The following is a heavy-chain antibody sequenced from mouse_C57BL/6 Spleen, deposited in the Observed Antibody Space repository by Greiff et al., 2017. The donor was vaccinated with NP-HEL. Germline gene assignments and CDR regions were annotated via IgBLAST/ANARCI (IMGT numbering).Heavy chain of an antibody. J-gene: IGHJ4*01. V-gene: IGHV1-50*01. Sequence: VQLQQPGAELVKPGASVKLSCKASGYTFTSYWMQWVKQRPGQGLEWIGEIDPSDSYTNYNQKFKGKATLTVDTSSSTAYMQLSSLTSEDSAVYCCARKDYYAMDYWGQGTSVTVSS. CDR2: IDPSDSYT. CDR1: GYTFTSYW. CDR3: ARKDYYAMDY.